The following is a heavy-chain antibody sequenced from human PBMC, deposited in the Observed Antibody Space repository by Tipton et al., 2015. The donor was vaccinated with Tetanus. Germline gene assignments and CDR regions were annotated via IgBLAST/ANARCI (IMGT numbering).Heavy chain of an antibody. J-gene: IGHJ4*02. CDR3: ARDQARGARGGNYFDY. D-gene: IGHD3-16*01. CDR1: GVSISGGRYY. V-gene: IGHV4-31*03. CDR2: IYSSGST. Sequence: GLVKPSQTLSLTCTVSGVSISGGRYYWSWIRQRPGKGLEWIGDIYSSGSTYSDPSFKGRVTISVDTSKNQFSLRLNSVTAADTAVYFCARDQARGARGGNYFDYWGLGTLVTVSS.